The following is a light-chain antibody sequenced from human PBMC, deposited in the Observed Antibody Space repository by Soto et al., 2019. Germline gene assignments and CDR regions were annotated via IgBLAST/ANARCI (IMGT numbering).Light chain of an antibody. J-gene: IGLJ2*01. CDR3: SSYAGSNNLRV. V-gene: IGLV2-8*01. Sequence: QSVLTQPPSASGSPGQSVTISCTGTSSDVGGYNYVSWYQQHPGKAPKLLIYLVTKRPSGVPDRFSGSKSGNTASLTVSGLQAEDEADYYCSSYAGSNNLRVFGGGTKVTVL. CDR2: LVT. CDR1: SSDVGGYNY.